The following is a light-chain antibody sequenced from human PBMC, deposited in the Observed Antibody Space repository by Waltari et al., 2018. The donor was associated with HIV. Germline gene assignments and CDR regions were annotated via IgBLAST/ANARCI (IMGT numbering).Light chain of an antibody. J-gene: IGLJ2*01. CDR2: RDT. CDR3: QSADNSGTHVV. V-gene: IGLV3-25*03. CDR1: VFSKKY. Sequence: SYELTQPPSVSVSPGQTAGITCSGDVFSKKYTYWYRQRPGQAPVMVIYRDTERPSGIPGRFSGSKSGTTVTLTIGGVQAEDEADYYCQSADNSGTHVVFGGGTRLTVL.